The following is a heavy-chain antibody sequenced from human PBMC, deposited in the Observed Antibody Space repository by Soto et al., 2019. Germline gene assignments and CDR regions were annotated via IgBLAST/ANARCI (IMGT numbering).Heavy chain of an antibody. CDR3: ARAKDRGPNAFDI. J-gene: IGHJ3*02. Sequence: GGSLRLSCAASGFTVSSNYMSWVRQAPGKGLEWVSVIYSGGSTYYADSVKGRFTISRDNSKNTLYLQVNSLRAEDTAVYYCARAKDRGPNAFDIWGQGTMVXVSS. CDR1: GFTVSSNY. D-gene: IGHD3-10*01. CDR2: IYSGGST. V-gene: IGHV3-66*01.